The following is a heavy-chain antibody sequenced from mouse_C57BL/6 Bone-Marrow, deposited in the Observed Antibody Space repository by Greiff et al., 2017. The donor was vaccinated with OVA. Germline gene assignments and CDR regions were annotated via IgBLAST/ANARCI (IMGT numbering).Heavy chain of an antibody. V-gene: IGHV2-5*01. CDR2: IWRGGST. D-gene: IGHD2-5*01. J-gene: IGHJ2*01. CDR1: GFSLTSYG. Sequence: VQLQESGPGLVQPSQSLSITCTVSGFSLTSYGVHWVRQSPGKGLEWLGVIWRGGSTDYNAALMSRLSITKNNSTSQVFFKMNSLQADDTAIYYCAKNVYYSNYYWGQGTTLTVSS. CDR3: AKNVYYSNYY.